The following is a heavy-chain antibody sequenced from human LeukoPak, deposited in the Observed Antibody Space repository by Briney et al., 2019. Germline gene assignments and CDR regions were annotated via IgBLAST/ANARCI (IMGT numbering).Heavy chain of an antibody. V-gene: IGHV3-30*18. J-gene: IGHJ4*02. CDR1: GFTFSSYG. D-gene: IGHD4-17*01. CDR3: AKDHPDDYGDYIDY. Sequence: GGALRLSCAASGFTFSSYGMHWVRQAPGKGLEGVAVISYDGSNKYYADSVKGRFTISRDNSKNTLYLQMNSLRAEDTAVYYCAKDHPDDYGDYIDYRGQGTLVTVSS. CDR2: ISYDGSNK.